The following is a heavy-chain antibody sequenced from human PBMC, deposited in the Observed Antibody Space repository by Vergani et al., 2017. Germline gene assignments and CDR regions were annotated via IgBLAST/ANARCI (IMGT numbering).Heavy chain of an antibody. CDR3: ARDIFGYYYDSSGYKPFDY. J-gene: IGHJ4*02. CDR1: GFTFSSYW. D-gene: IGHD3-22*01. V-gene: IGHV3-7*01. CDR2: IKQDGSEK. Sequence: VQLVESGGGLVKPGGSLRLSCAASGFTFSSYWMSWVRQAPGKGLEWVANIKQDGSEKYYVDSVKGRFTISRDNAKNSLYLQMNSLRADDTAVYYCARDIFGYYYDSSGYKPFDYWGQGTLVTVSS.